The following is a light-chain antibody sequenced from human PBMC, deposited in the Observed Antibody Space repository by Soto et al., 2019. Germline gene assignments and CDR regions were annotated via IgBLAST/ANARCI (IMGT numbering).Light chain of an antibody. Sequence: QSVLTQPASVSGSPGQAITVSCSGTSSDIGAHNFVSWYQQHPGKAPKLIIYEVINRPSGVSDRFSGSKSGNTASLTISGPQSEDEADYYCNSYTTSNTFVFGSGTKVTVL. V-gene: IGLV2-14*03. CDR1: SSDIGAHNF. CDR3: NSYTTSNTFV. J-gene: IGLJ1*01. CDR2: EVI.